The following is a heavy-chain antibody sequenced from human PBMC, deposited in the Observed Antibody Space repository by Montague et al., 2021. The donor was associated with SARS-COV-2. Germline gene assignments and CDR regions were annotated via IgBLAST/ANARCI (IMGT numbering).Heavy chain of an antibody. CDR1: GGSFSTYS. CDR2: IHHGGST. J-gene: IGHJ6*03. D-gene: IGHD3-10*01. CDR3: ARLGDGVVPSPILGVGPYYSSYYMGV. V-gene: IGHV4-34*01. Sequence: SETLSLTCAVHGGSFSTYSWNWIRQPPGKGLEWIGEIHHGGSTNYNPSLKSRVTISADTSKNQFSLKLTSVAAADTAVYYCARLGDGVVPSPILGVGPYYSSYYMGVWGTGTTVTVSS.